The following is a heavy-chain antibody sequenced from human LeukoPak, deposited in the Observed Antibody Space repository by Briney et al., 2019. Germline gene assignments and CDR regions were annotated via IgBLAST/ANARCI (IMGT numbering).Heavy chain of an antibody. J-gene: IGHJ4*02. CDR2: ISFDGTNT. V-gene: IGHV3-43D*03. D-gene: IGHD3-22*01. Sequence: GGSLRLSCAASGFTFDDYVMHWVRQAPGMGLEWVSLISFDGTNTSYADSVKGRFTISRDNRKNSLYLQMNSLRTEDTALYYCAKGPRDYSDKSCLFDCWGQGTLVTVSS. CDR1: GFTFDDYV. CDR3: AKGPRDYSDKSCLFDC.